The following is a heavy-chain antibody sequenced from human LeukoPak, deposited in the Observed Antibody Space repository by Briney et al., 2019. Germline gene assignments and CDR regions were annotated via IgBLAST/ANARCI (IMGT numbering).Heavy chain of an antibody. V-gene: IGHV4-4*07. J-gene: IGHJ6*03. CDR3: ARMNNGRSYYYYYMDV. Sequence: SETLSLTCTDSGGSISSFYWSWIRQPAGKGLEWIGRIYSSGNTNYNPSLKSRVTMSGDTSKNQFSLKLSSVTAADTAVYYCARMNNGRSYYYYYMDVWGKGTTVTVSS. D-gene: IGHD2-8*01. CDR2: IYSSGNT. CDR1: GGSISSFY.